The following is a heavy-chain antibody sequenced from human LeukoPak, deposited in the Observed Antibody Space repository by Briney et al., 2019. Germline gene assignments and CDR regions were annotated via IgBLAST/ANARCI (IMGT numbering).Heavy chain of an antibody. V-gene: IGHV3-48*03. Sequence: GGSLRLSCAASGFSFSSYEMNWVRQAPGKGLEWVSNISPSGSTKYYADSVKGRFTVSRDNAKNSLYLQMDSLRAGDTGVYYCTKLAVASADSWGQGTLVTVSS. J-gene: IGHJ4*02. D-gene: IGHD6-19*01. CDR2: ISPSGSTK. CDR1: GFSFSSYE. CDR3: TKLAVASADS.